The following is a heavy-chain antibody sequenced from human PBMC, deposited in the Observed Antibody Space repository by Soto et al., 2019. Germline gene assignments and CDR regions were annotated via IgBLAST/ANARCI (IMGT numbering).Heavy chain of an antibody. CDR2: ISGYNGDT. Sequence: QGHLVQSGAEVKKPGASVKVSCKASGYTFTRYGISWVRQAPGQGLEWMGWISGYNGDTNYAQRFQGRVTMTIDTSTRTAYMELRSLTSDDTAVYYCAKTGQPPYYYYGMDVWGQGTSVTVSS. CDR3: AKTGQPPYYYYGMDV. CDR1: GYTFTRYG. V-gene: IGHV1-18*01. D-gene: IGHD3-9*01. J-gene: IGHJ6*02.